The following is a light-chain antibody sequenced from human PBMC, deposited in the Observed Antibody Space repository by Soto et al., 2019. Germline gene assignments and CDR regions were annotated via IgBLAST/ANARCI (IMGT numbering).Light chain of an antibody. CDR3: QQFDSVPCT. Sequence: IQMTQSPSSLSASVGDRVTITCQASQDITNYLIWYQQKPGKAPKLLIYDASSLGTGVSSRFSGSGSGTHFTLTISSLQPEEIATYYCQQFDSVPCTFGQGTKLEIK. CDR1: QDITNY. CDR2: DAS. V-gene: IGKV1-33*01. J-gene: IGKJ2*02.